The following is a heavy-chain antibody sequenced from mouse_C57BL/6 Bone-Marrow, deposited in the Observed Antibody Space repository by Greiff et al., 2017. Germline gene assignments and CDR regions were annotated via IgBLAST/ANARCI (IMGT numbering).Heavy chain of an antibody. CDR3: ARPPRLDN. V-gene: IGHV1-59*01. J-gene: IGHJ2*01. CDR2: IDPYDSYT. Sequence: VQLQQPGAELVRPGTSVTLSCKASGYTFTSYWMHWVKQRPGQGLEWIGVIDPYDSYTNYNQQLKGKATLTVDTSSSTAYMQLSSLTSEDSAVYYCARPPRLDNWGQGTTLTVSS. CDR1: GYTFTSYW.